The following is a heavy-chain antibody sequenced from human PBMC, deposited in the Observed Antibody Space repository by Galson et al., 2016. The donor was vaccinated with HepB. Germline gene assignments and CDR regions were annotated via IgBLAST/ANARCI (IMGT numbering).Heavy chain of an antibody. Sequence: SLRLSCAVSGFTFSSFSMNWVRQAPGKGLEWVSYISSSSDTIYYADSVKGRFTISRDNSKNTLYLQMNTLRAEDTAVNYCARGTFCSGDSCYSPAFDMWGQGTMVTVSS. CDR3: ARGTFCSGDSCYSPAFDM. CDR1: GFTFSSFS. V-gene: IGHV3-48*01. D-gene: IGHD2-15*01. J-gene: IGHJ3*02. CDR2: ISSSSDTI.